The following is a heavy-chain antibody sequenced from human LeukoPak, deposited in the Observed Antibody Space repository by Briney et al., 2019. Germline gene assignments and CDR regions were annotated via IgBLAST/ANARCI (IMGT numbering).Heavy chain of an antibody. CDR2: ISGSGGST. V-gene: IGHV3-23*01. CDR3: AKAVLLWFGELPVGMDV. CDR1: GFTFSSYA. Sequence: GGSLRLSCAASGFTFSSYAMSWVRQAPGRGLEWVSAISGSGGSTYYADSVKGRFTISRDNSKNTLYLQMNSLRAEDTAVYYCAKAVLLWFGELPVGMDVWGQGTTVTVSS. D-gene: IGHD3-10*01. J-gene: IGHJ6*02.